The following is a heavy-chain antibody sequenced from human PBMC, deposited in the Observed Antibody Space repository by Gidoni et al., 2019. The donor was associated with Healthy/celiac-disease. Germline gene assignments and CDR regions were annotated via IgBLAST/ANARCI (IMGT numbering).Heavy chain of an antibody. V-gene: IGHV1-69*01. Sequence: QVQLVQSGAEVKKPGSSVKVSCKASVGTFSSYAIRWLRQAPGQGLEWMGGIIPIFGTANYAQKFPGRVTITADESTSTAYMELSSLRSEDTAVYYCARRGVGSTSCYPHPCSIFPQYYYGMDVWGQGTTVTVSS. D-gene: IGHD2-2*01. J-gene: IGHJ6*02. CDR1: VGTFSSYA. CDR2: IIPIFGTA. CDR3: ARRGVGSTSCYPHPCSIFPQYYYGMDV.